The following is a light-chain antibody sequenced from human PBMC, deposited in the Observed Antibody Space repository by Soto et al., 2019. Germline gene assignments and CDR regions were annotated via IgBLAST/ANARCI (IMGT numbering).Light chain of an antibody. Sequence: ETVLTQSPATLSVSPGERATLSCRASQSIRSTLAWFQQKPGQAPRLLIYDASKRATGTPARFSGSGSGTEFTLTINSLQSEDFAVYYCQQYNNWPRTFGQGTKVDIK. J-gene: IGKJ1*01. CDR1: QSIRST. CDR3: QQYNNWPRT. CDR2: DAS. V-gene: IGKV3-15*01.